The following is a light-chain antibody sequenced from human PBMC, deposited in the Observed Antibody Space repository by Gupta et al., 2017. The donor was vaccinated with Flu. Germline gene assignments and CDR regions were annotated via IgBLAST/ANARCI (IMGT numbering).Light chain of an antibody. CDR3: MQGTSWPYT. CDR1: QGLVYIDGSTY. V-gene: IGKV2-30*01. CDR2: KVS. J-gene: IGKJ2*01. Sequence: DVVMTQSPFSLPVTLGQPASHSCRSSQGLVYIDGSTYLNWYQQRPGQAPRRLIYKVSNRDTGVPDRFSGGGSGTDFTLKISRVEADDVGVYYCMQGTSWPYTFGQGTKLEIK.